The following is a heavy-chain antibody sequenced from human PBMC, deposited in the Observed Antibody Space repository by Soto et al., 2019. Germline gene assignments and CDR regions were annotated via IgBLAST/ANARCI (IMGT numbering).Heavy chain of an antibody. CDR2: IDPSDSYT. D-gene: IGHD3-10*01. Sequence: GESMKISCKGYGYSFTSYWISWVRQMPGKGLEWMGRIDPSDSYTNYSPSFQGHVTISADKSISTAYLQWSSLKASDTAMYYCATHGVGYYGSGSYYHPGYYGMHVWCQGTTVTVS. CDR3: ATHGVGYYGSGSYYHPGYYGMHV. V-gene: IGHV5-10-1*01. CDR1: GYSFTSYW. J-gene: IGHJ6*02.